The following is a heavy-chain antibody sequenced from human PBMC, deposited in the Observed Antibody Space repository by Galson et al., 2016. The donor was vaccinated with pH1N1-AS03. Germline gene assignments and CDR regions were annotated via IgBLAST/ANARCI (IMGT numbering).Heavy chain of an antibody. D-gene: IGHD3-22*01. CDR3: ARRYYDSRGHTLDW. J-gene: IGHJ4*02. CDR1: GFIFSTYS. V-gene: IGHV3-21*04. Sequence: SLRLSCAGSGFIFSTYSMIWVRQAPGKGLEWVSSIGRESSPIVYADSVKGRFTTSRDNAKNSLYLQMNSLRVEDTAVYYCARRYYDSRGHTLDWWGQGALVTVSS. CDR2: IGRESSPI.